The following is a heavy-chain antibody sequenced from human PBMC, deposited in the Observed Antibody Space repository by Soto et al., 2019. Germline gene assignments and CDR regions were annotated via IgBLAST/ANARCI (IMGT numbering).Heavy chain of an antibody. CDR2: IWYDGSNK. V-gene: IGHV3-33*08. CDR3: ARSSSGWYLYDGMDV. Sequence: QVQLVESGGGVVQPGRSLRLSCAASGFTFSSYGMHWVRQAPGKGLEWVAVIWYDGSNKYYADSVKGRFTISRENSKNTLYLQMNSLRAEDTAVYYCARSSSGWYLYDGMDVWGQGTTVTVSS. CDR1: GFTFSSYG. J-gene: IGHJ6*02. D-gene: IGHD6-19*01.